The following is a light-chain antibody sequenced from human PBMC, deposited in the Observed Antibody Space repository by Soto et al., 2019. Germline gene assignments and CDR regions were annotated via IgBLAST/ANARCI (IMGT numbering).Light chain of an antibody. V-gene: IGKV3-15*01. J-gene: IGKJ5*01. CDR3: QQYNNWPPIT. CDR2: GAS. Sequence: EIVMTQSPAPLSLAPVETXTLPSGDSQSVSSNLAWYQQKPGQAPRLLIYGASTRATGIPARFSGSGSGTEFTLTISSLQSEDFAVYYCQQYNNWPPITFGQGTRLEI. CDR1: QSVSSN.